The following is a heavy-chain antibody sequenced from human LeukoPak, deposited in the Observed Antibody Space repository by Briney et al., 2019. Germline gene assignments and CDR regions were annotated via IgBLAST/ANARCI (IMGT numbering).Heavy chain of an antibody. CDR1: GYTFTGYY. CDR2: ISAYNGNT. Sequence: ASVKVSCKASGYTFTGYYMHWVRQAPGQGLEWMGWISAYNGNTNYAQKLQGRVTMTTDTSTSTAYMELRSLRSDDTAVYYCARVIYYDSSGYSPNWGQGTLVTVSS. V-gene: IGHV1-18*04. D-gene: IGHD3-22*01. CDR3: ARVIYYDSSGYSPN. J-gene: IGHJ4*02.